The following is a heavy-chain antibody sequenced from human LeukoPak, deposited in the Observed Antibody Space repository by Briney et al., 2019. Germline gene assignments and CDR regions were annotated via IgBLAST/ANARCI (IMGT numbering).Heavy chain of an antibody. V-gene: IGHV3-21*01. CDR2: ISSSSSYI. J-gene: IGHJ4*02. CDR1: GFTFSSYS. D-gene: IGHD3-3*01. Sequence: GGSLRLSCAASGFTFSSYSMNWVRQAPGKGLEGVSSISSSSSYIYYADSVKGRFTISRDNAKNSLYLQMNSLRGEDTAVYYCAKVGHYHDFDYWGQGTLVTVSS. CDR3: AKVGHYHDFDY.